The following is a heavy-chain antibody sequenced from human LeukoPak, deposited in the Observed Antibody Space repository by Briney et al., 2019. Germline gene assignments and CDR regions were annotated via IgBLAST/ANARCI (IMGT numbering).Heavy chain of an antibody. Sequence: SGTLSLTCAVFGDSISANHWWSWVRQPPGKGLEWIGEIYHTGNTNYNPSLRSRISISVDTSKNQFSLNLNSVTAADTAVYYCASRKLGNDYWGQGTLVTVSS. V-gene: IGHV4-4*02. CDR1: GDSISANHW. CDR3: ASRKLGNDY. CDR2: IYHTGNT. D-gene: IGHD3-16*01. J-gene: IGHJ4*02.